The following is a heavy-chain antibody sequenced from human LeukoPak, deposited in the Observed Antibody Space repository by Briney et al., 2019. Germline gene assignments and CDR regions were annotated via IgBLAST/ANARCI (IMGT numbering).Heavy chain of an antibody. Sequence: PSETLSLTCTVSDYSISSGFHWGWIRQPPGKGLEWIATIHHSGRTYYNPSLKSRVTISVDTSKNQFSLKLSSVTAADTAVYYCARDWYSNYKRDPWNSSGIYYYYYMDVWGKGTTVTVSS. CDR1: DYSISSGFH. J-gene: IGHJ6*03. CDR3: ARDWYSNYKRDPWNSSGIYYYYYMDV. CDR2: IHHSGRT. V-gene: IGHV4-38-2*02. D-gene: IGHD4-11*01.